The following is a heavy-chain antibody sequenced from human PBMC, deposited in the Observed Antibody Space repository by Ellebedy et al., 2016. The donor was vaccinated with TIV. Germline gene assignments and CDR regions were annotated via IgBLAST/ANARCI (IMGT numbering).Heavy chain of an antibody. D-gene: IGHD6-19*01. CDR1: GCPISSYY. V-gene: IGHV4-4*07. CDR3: AGGYSSGWTDY. J-gene: IGHJ4*02. CDR2: IYTSGST. Sequence: MPSDTLSLTCTASGCPISSYYWSWLPQPAGTGLAWIGRIYTSGSTNYNPSLQSPVTMSVDTSKNQFSLKLSSVTDADTAVYYCAGGYSSGWTDYWGQGTLVTVSS.